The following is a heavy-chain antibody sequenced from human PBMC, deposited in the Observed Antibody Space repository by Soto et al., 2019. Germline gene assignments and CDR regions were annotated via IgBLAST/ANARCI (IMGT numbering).Heavy chain of an antibody. CDR3: ARGRYGDY. V-gene: IGHV1-18*01. J-gene: IGHJ4*02. CDR2: ISAHSGNT. CDR1: GYAFTTYG. D-gene: IGHD1-1*01. Sequence: QVHLVQSGAEVKKPGASVKVSCKGSGYAFTTYGITWVRQAPGQGLEGMGWISAHSGNTNYAQKLQGRVTVTRDTSTSTAYMELRSLRSDDTAVYYCARGRYGDYWGQGALVTVSS.